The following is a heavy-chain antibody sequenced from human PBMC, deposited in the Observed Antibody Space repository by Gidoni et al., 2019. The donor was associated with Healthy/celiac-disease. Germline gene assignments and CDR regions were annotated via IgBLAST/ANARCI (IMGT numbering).Heavy chain of an antibody. CDR2: IKSKTDGGTT. CDR3: TTGYNNYYDSSGYLPYDAFDI. V-gene: IGHV3-15*07. Sequence: EVQLVESVGGLVKPGGSLRLSCAASGFTFSNAWLNWVRQAPGKGLEWVGRIKSKTDGGTTDYAAPVKGRFTIARDDSKNTLYLQMNSLKTEDTAVYYCTTGYNNYYDSSGYLPYDAFDIWGQGTMVTVSS. D-gene: IGHD3-22*01. J-gene: IGHJ3*02. CDR1: GFTFSNAW.